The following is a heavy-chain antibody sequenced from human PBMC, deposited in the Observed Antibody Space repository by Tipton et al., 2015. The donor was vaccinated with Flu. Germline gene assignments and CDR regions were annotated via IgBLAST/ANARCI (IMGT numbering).Heavy chain of an antibody. Sequence: GLVKPSETLSLTCGVSGYSISSGYYWGWIRQPPGKGLEWIGSIHQSGRSYFNPSLQSRVTISADTSKNQFSLILNSVTAADTAVYYCAKDWTTVGVNFFDHWGQGTLVTVSS. CDR1: GYSISSGYY. V-gene: IGHV4-38-2*02. J-gene: IGHJ5*02. CDR3: AKDWTTVGVNFFDH. D-gene: IGHD4-23*01. CDR2: IHQSGRS.